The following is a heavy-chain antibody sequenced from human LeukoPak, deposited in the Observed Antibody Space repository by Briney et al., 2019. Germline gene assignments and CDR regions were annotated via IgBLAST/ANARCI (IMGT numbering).Heavy chain of an antibody. CDR3: ARTTVTTLDY. J-gene: IGHJ4*02. D-gene: IGHD4-17*01. CDR2: IYYSGST. Sequence: PSETLSLTCIVSGGSISSGDYYWGWLRQPPGTGLEWIGYIYYSGSTYYNPSLKSRVTISVDTSKNQFSLKLSSVTAADTAVYYCARTTVTTLDYWGQGTLVTVSS. CDR1: GGSISSGDYY. V-gene: IGHV4-30-4*01.